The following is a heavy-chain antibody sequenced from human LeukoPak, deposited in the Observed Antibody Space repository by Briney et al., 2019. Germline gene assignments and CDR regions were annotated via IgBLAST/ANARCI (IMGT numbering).Heavy chain of an antibody. CDR3: AGNCSSSSCPYGGPFDI. V-gene: IGHV4-34*01. CDR1: GGSFSDYY. Sequence: PSETLSLTCAVYGGSFSDYYWRWIRQPPGKGLEWIGEINQSGGTNYNPSLKSRVTISVDTSKKQFSLKLSSVTAADTAVYYCAGNCSSSSCPYGGPFDIWGQGTMVTVSS. J-gene: IGHJ3*02. D-gene: IGHD2-15*01. CDR2: INQSGGT.